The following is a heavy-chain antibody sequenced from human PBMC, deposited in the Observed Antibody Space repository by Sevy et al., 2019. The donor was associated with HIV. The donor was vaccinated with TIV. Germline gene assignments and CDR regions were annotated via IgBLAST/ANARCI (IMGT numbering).Heavy chain of an antibody. D-gene: IGHD3-9*01. CDR3: ASMLTGASAFDI. Sequence: GGSLGLSCAASGFTFDDYGMSWVRQAPGKGLEWVSGINWNGGSTGYADSVKGRFTISRDNAKNSLYLQMNSLRAEDTALYYCASMLTGASAFDIWGQGTMVTVSS. J-gene: IGHJ3*02. CDR2: INWNGGST. CDR1: GFTFDDYG. V-gene: IGHV3-20*04.